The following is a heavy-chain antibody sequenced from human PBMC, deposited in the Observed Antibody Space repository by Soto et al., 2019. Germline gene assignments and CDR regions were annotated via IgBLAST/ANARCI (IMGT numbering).Heavy chain of an antibody. CDR2: IIPIFGTA. CDR1: GGTFSSYA. Sequence: QVQLVQSGAEVKKPGSSVKVSCKASGGTFSSYAISWVRQAPGQGLEWMGGIIPIFGTANYAQKFQGRVTITADASTSTAYMELSSRRSEDTAVYYCASLDGDCISTSCPFDYLGQGTLVTVSS. D-gene: IGHD2-2*01. CDR3: ASLDGDCISTSCPFDY. V-gene: IGHV1-69*12. J-gene: IGHJ4*02.